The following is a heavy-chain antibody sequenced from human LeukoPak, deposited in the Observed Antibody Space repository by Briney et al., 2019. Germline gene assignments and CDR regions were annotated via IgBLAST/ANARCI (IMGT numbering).Heavy chain of an antibody. CDR1: GYTFTSYE. CDR3: ATATGRLIAAAGHDDAFDI. V-gene: IGHV1-8*01. J-gene: IGHJ3*02. Sequence: ASVKVSCKASGYTFTSYEINWVRQATGQGLEWMGWMNPNSGNTGYAQKFQGRVTMTRNTSISTAYMELSSLRSEDTAVYYCATATGRLIAAAGHDDAFDIWGQGTMVTVSS. D-gene: IGHD6-13*01. CDR2: MNPNSGNT.